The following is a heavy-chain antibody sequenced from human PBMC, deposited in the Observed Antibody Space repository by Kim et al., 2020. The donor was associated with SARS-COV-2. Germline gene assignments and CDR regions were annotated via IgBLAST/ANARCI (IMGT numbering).Heavy chain of an antibody. CDR1: GYSFTSYW. Sequence: GESLKISCKGSGYSFTSYWISWVRQMPGKGLEWMGRIDPSDSYTNYSPSFQGHVTISADKSISTAYLQWSSLKAKDTAMYYCARHNNDDSSGYCGDYWGQGTLVTVSS. V-gene: IGHV5-10-1*01. CDR2: IDPSDSYT. J-gene: IGHJ4*02. CDR3: ARHNNDDSSGYCGDY. D-gene: IGHD3-22*01.